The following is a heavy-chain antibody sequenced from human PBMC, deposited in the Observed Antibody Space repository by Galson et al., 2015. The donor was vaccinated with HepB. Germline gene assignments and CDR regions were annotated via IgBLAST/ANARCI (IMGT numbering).Heavy chain of an antibody. CDR2: INHSGST. J-gene: IGHJ5*02. CDR1: GGSFSGYY. Sequence: ESLSLTCAVYGGSFSGYYWSWIRQPPGKGLEWIVEINHSGSTNYNPSLKSRVTISVDTSKNQFSLKLSSVTAADTAVYYCARTTRGSSFSRFDPWGQGTLVTVSS. CDR3: ARTTRGSSFSRFDP. D-gene: IGHD6-13*01. V-gene: IGHV4-34*01.